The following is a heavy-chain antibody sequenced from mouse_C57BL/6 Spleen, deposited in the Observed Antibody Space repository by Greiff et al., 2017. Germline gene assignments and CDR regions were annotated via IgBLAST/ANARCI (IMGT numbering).Heavy chain of an antibody. J-gene: IGHJ2*01. D-gene: IGHD2-2*01. CDR2: IYPGAGDT. CDR3: ARPPSMVTTGYFDC. CDR1: GYAFSSYW. Sequence: QVQLQQSGAELVKPGASVKISCKASGYAFSSYWMNWVKQRPGKGLAWIGQIYPGAGDTNYNGKFKGKATLTADKSSSTAYMQRSSLTSEDSAVYFCARPPSMVTTGYFDCWGQGTTLTVSS. V-gene: IGHV1-80*01.